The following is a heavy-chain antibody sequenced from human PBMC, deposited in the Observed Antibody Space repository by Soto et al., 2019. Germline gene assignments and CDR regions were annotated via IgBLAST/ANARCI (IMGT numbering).Heavy chain of an antibody. CDR2: ICYTGST. CDR1: GGSISSGDYY. J-gene: IGHJ5*02. Sequence: QVQLQESGPGLVMPSQTLSLTCTVSGGSISSGDYYWSWIRQPPGKGLEWIGCICYTGSTYYNPSLKCRITIQVHTSKSKFSLKLTSVTAADTAVYYCASVTRYCTGGGCNPNWFDPWGQGTLVTVSS. V-gene: IGHV4-30-4*01. CDR3: ASVTRYCTGGGCNPNWFDP. D-gene: IGHD2-8*02.